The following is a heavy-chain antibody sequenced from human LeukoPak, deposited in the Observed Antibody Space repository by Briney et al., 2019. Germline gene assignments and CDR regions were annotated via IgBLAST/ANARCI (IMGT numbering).Heavy chain of an antibody. CDR2: ISSDGSST. CDR1: GFTFRDHW. D-gene: IGHD6-6*01. J-gene: IGHJ4*02. Sequence: GGSLRLSCAASGFTFRDHWMHWVRQTPGEGLVWVSRISSDGSSTTYADSVKGRFTISRDNAKNTLYLQMNNLRAEDTAMYYCARDQRVTGRPDIDYWGQGTLVIVSS. CDR3: ARDQRVTGRPDIDY. V-gene: IGHV3-74*03.